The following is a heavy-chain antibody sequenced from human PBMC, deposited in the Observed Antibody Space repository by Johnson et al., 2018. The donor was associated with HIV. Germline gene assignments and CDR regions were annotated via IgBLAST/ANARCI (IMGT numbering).Heavy chain of an antibody. CDR3: AKDVGNYWPDAFDI. D-gene: IGHD3-3*01. J-gene: IGHJ3*02. Sequence: QVQLVESGGGVVQPGRSLRLSCAASGFTFSTYALHWVRQAPGKGLEWVAVISYDGSNKYYADSVKGRFTFSRDNAKNSLYLQMNNLRVEDTAVYYCAKDVGNYWPDAFDIWGQGAVVTVSS. CDR2: ISYDGSNK. V-gene: IGHV3-30*04. CDR1: GFTFSTYA.